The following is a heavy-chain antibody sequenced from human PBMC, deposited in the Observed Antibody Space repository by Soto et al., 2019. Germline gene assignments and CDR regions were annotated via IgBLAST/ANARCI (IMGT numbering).Heavy chain of an antibody. V-gene: IGHV1-3*01. D-gene: IGHD3-3*01. J-gene: IGHJ5*02. CDR3: ARGRVFIASTHKGYNWFDP. CDR2: INAGNGNT. CDR1: GYTFTSYA. Sequence: ASVKVSCKASGYTFTSYAMHWVRQAPGQRLEWMGWINAGNGNTKYSQKSQGRVTITRDTSASTAYMELSSLRSEDTAVYYCARGRVFIASTHKGYNWFDPWGQGTLVTVSS.